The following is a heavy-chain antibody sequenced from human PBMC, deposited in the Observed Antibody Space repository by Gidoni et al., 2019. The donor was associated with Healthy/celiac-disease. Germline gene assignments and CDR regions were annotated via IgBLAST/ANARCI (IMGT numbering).Heavy chain of an antibody. Sequence: EVQLVESGGGLVKPGGSLRLSCAASGFTFSSYSMNWVRQAPGKGLGWVSSSSSSSSYIYYADSVKGRFTISRDNAKNSLYLQMNSLRAEDTAVYYCARGYYDSSGYPPSGWFDPWGQGTLVTVSS. D-gene: IGHD3-22*01. CDR3: ARGYYDSSGYPPSGWFDP. CDR1: GFTFSSYS. V-gene: IGHV3-21*01. CDR2: SSSSSSYI. J-gene: IGHJ5*02.